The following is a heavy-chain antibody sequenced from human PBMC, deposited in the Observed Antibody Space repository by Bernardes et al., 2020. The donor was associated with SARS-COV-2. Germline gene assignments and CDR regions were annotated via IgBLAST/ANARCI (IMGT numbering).Heavy chain of an antibody. CDR2: INQDETER. J-gene: IGHJ4*02. D-gene: IGHD3-3*01. CDR1: GFTFNTYW. CDR3: ARDFGGGENDY. Sequence: GGSLRLSCVASGFTFNTYWMTWVRQAPGMGLEWLANINQDETERYYVDSVKGRFTISRDNAKNSLYLQMNSLRAEDTALYYCARDFGGGENDYWGQGTLVTVSS. V-gene: IGHV3-7*01.